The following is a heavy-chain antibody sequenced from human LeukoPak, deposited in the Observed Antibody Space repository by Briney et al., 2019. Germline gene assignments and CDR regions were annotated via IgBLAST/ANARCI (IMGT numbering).Heavy chain of an antibody. V-gene: IGHV3-30*18. CDR3: AKVAGIRTTAFDY. CDR1: GFTFSSYC. J-gene: IGHJ4*02. CDR2: ISYDGSNK. Sequence: PGGSLRLSCAASGFTFSSYCMHWVRQAPGKGLEWVAVISYDGSNKYYADSVKGRFTISRDNSKNTLYLQMNSLRAEDTAVYYCAKVAGIRTTAFDYWGQGTLVTVSS. D-gene: IGHD1-14*01.